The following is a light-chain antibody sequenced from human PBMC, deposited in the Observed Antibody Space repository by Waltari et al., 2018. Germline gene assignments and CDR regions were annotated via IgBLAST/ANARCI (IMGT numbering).Light chain of an antibody. CDR3: QQFYNSPYT. Sequence: DIVMTQSPDSLAVSLGERATINCRSSQSVLYNKNYLAWYQQKPGQPPKLLIYWASTRESVVPDRFSGSGSGTDFTLTISSLQAEDVAVYYCQQFYNSPYTFGGGAKVEIK. J-gene: IGKJ4*01. V-gene: IGKV4-1*01. CDR1: QSVLYNKNY. CDR2: WAS.